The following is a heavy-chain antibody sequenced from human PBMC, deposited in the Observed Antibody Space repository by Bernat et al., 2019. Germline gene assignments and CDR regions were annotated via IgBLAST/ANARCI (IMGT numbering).Heavy chain of an antibody. Sequence: QVQLVQSGAEVKKPGSSVKVSCKASGGTFSSYAISWVRQAPGQGLEWMGGIIPIFGTANYAQKFQGRVTITADESTSTAYMELRSLRSEDTAVYYCARGGATMVRGVIYSGMDVWGQGTTVTVSS. J-gene: IGHJ6*02. CDR3: ARGGATMVRGVIYSGMDV. CDR2: IIPIFGTA. V-gene: IGHV1-69*01. D-gene: IGHD3-10*01. CDR1: GGTFSSYA.